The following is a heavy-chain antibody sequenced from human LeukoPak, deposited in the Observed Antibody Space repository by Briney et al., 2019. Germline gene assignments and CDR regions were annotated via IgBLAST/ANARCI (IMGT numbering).Heavy chain of an antibody. J-gene: IGHJ6*03. CDR3: ARDWRDVYYYMDV. V-gene: IGHV4-39*07. CDR2: IYYSGST. Sequence: SETLSLTCTVSGGSISSSSYYWGWIRQPPGKGLEWIGSIYYSGSTYYNPSLKSRVTISVDTSKNQFSLKLSSVTAADTAVYYCARDWRDVYYYMDVWGKGTTVTVFS. D-gene: IGHD3-3*01. CDR1: GGSISSSSYY.